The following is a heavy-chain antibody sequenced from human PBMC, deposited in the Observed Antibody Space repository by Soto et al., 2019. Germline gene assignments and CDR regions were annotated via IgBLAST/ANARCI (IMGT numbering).Heavy chain of an antibody. CDR3: ARDARGDEAPMDY. J-gene: IGHJ4*02. D-gene: IGHD3-10*01. CDR2: INPNSGGT. CDR1: GGTFSSHG. V-gene: IGHV1-2*04. Sequence: GASVKVSCKASGGTFSSHGVSWVRQAPGQGLEWMGWINPNSGGTNYAQKFQGWVTMTRDTSISTAYMELSRLRSDDTAVYYCARDARGDEAPMDYWGQGTPVTVSS.